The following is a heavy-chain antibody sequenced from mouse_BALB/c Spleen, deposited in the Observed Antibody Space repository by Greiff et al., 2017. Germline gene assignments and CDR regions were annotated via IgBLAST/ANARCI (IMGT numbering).Heavy chain of an antibody. V-gene: IGHV1-7*01. CDR1: GYTFTSYW. J-gene: IGHJ3*01. CDR2: INPSTGYT. Sequence: QVHVKQSGAELAKPGASVKMSCKASGYTFTSYWMHWVKQRPGQGLEWIGYINPSTGYTEYNQKFKDKATLTADKSSSTAYMQLSSLTSEDSAVYYCARSAYYRYDKGAWFAYWGQGTLVTVSA. D-gene: IGHD2-14*01. CDR3: ARSAYYRYDKGAWFAY.